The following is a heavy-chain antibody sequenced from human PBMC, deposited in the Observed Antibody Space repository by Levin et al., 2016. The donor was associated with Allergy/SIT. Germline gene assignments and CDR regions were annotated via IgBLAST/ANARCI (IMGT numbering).Heavy chain of an antibody. CDR1: GFTFSSYS. J-gene: IGHJ4*03. V-gene: IGHV3-48*01. CDR2: ISSSSSTI. D-gene: IGHD1-7*01. CDR3: ARDLGSLELRPPFDY. Sequence: ESLKISCAASGFTFSSYSMNWVRQAPGKGLEWVSYISSSSSTIYYADSVKGRFTISRDNAKNSLYLQMNSLRAEDTAVYYCARDLGSLELRPPFDYWGQGTTVTVSS.